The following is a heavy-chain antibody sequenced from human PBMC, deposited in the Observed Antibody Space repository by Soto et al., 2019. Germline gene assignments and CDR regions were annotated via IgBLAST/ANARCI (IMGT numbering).Heavy chain of an antibody. D-gene: IGHD2-15*01. V-gene: IGHV3-33*01. CDR1: GFTFSSYG. CDR2: IWYDGSNK. CDR3: ARAELGYCSGGSCSAEYFQH. Sequence: QVQLVESGGGVVQPGRSLRLSCAASGFTFSSYGMHWVRQAPGKGLEWVAVIWYDGSNKYYADSVKGRFTISRDNSKKTLYLQMNSLRAEDTAVYYCARAELGYCSGGSCSAEYFQHWGQGTLVTVSS. J-gene: IGHJ1*01.